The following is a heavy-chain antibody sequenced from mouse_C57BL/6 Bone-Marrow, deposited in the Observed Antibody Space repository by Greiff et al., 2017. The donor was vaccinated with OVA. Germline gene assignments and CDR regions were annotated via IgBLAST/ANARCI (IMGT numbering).Heavy chain of an antibody. CDR1: GYTFTSYW. CDR2: IHPSDSDT. CDR3: AIGRVWHWFAY. J-gene: IGHJ3*01. V-gene: IGHV1-74*01. D-gene: IGHD2-10*02. Sequence: QVQLQQPGAELVKPGASVKVSCKASGYTFTSYWMHWVKQRPGQGLEWIGRIHPSDSDTNYNQKFKGKATLTVDKSSSTAYMQLRSLTSEDSAVYYCAIGRVWHWFAYWGQGTLVTVSA.